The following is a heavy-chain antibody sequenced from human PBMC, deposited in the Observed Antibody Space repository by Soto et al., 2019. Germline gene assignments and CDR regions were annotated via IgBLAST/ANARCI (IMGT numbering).Heavy chain of an antibody. J-gene: IGHJ6*02. CDR1: GFTFTTYT. D-gene: IGHD3-3*01. CDR3: ARGGVGVVSPFYYYYCGMDV. CDR2: ISYDGSNK. Sequence: QVQLVESGGGVVQPGRSLRLSCAASGFTFTTYTLHWVRQAPGKGLEWVAVISYDGSNKCYADSVKGRFTISRDNSKNTLYLQMIRLRHDDTALYYCARGGVGVVSPFYYYYCGMDVWGQGTTVTVSS. V-gene: IGHV3-30-3*01.